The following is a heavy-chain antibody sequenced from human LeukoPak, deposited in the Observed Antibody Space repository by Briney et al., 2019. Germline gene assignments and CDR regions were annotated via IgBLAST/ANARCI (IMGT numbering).Heavy chain of an antibody. CDR2: IIPILGIA. V-gene: IGHV1-69*04. D-gene: IGHD1-26*01. J-gene: IGHJ6*03. CDR1: GGTFSSYA. CDR3: ARRGARGYYYMDV. Sequence: GASVKVSCKASGGTFSSYAISWVRQAPGQGLEWMGRIIPILGIANYAQKFQGRVTITADKSTSTAYMELSSLRSEDTAVYYCARRGARGYYYMDVWGKGTTVTVSS.